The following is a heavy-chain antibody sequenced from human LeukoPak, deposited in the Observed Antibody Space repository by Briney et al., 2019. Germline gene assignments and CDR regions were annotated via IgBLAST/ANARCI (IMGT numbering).Heavy chain of an antibody. CDR1: RFTFSSYW. V-gene: IGHV3-74*01. J-gene: IGHJ5*02. Sequence: GGSLRLSCAAPRFTFSSYWMHWLRHAPGKGLVWVSRIDTDGSRTSYADSVKGRSTISRDNAKNRLYLQMNSLRGEDTAVYYCARMVGASTSWFDPWGQGTLVTVPS. CDR2: IDTDGSRT. CDR3: ARMVGASTSWFDP. D-gene: IGHD1-26*01.